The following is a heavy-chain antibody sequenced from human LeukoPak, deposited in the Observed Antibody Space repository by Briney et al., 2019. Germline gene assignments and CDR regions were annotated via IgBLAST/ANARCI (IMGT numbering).Heavy chain of an antibody. V-gene: IGHV3-33*06. CDR2: IWYDGSNK. Sequence: GGSLRLSCAASGFTFSSYGMHWVRQAPGKGLEWVAVIWYDGSNKYYADSVKGRFTISRDNSKNTLYLQMNSLRAEDTAVYYCAKEQDSSWYVHSNFDYWGQGTLVTVSS. CDR3: AKEQDSSWYVHSNFDY. CDR1: GFTFSSYG. D-gene: IGHD6-13*01. J-gene: IGHJ4*02.